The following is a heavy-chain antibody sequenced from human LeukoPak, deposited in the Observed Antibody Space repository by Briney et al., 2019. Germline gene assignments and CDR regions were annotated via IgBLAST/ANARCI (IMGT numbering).Heavy chain of an antibody. CDR1: GFTFSDYY. D-gene: IGHD6-13*01. V-gene: IGHV3-11*01. J-gene: IGHJ4*02. CDR2: ISSSGSTI. CDR3: ARDRDYSSSCPDY. Sequence: MSGGSLRLSCAASGFTFSDYYMSWIRQAPGKGLEWVSYISSSGSTIYYADSVKGRFTISRDNAKNSLYLQMNSLRAEDTAVYYCARDRDYSSSCPDYWGQGTLVTVSS.